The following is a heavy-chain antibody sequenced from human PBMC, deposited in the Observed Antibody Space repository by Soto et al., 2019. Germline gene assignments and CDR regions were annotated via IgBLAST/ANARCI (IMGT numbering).Heavy chain of an antibody. V-gene: IGHV4-31*03. J-gene: IGHJ5*02. CDR3: ARLRIATNNYKWFDP. D-gene: IGHD2-21*01. CDR1: CAALNSGNYY. Sequence: PSETLSLTCSVSCAALNSGNYYWSWIHQVPGKGLEWIGHIYVTGAVDYNPSLRDRITISQDTSERQFSLNLRLVTAADTAVYYCARLRIATNNYKWFDPWGQGTLVNVSS. CDR2: IYVTGAV.